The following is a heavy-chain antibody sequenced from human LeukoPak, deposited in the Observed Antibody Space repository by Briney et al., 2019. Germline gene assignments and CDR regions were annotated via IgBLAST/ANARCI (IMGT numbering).Heavy chain of an antibody. CDR2: ISGSGGRT. Sequence: GGSLRLSCAASGFTFSSYAMSWVRQAPGKGLEWVSSISGSGGRTYYADSVKGRFTISRDNSKNTLYLQMNSLRAEDTAVYYCAKDRTTRIRGVIIRDAFDIWGQGTMVTVSS. V-gene: IGHV3-23*01. CDR3: AKDRTTRIRGVIIRDAFDI. J-gene: IGHJ3*02. CDR1: GFTFSSYA. D-gene: IGHD3-10*01.